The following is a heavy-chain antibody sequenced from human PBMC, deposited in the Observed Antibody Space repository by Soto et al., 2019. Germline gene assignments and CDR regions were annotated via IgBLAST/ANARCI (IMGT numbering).Heavy chain of an antibody. D-gene: IGHD3-10*01. CDR1: GFTFSSYW. Sequence: GGSLRLSCAASGFTFSSYWMSWVRQAPGKGLEWVANIKQDGSEKYYVDSVKGRFTISRDNAKNSLYLQMNSLRAEDTAVYYCARDQYGSGSYYYYYYGMDVWGQGTTVTVSS. V-gene: IGHV3-7*01. CDR3: ARDQYGSGSYYYYYYGMDV. CDR2: IKQDGSEK. J-gene: IGHJ6*02.